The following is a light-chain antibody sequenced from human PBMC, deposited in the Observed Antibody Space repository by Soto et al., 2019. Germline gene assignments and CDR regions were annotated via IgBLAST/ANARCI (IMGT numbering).Light chain of an antibody. V-gene: IGLV1-40*01. J-gene: IGLJ3*02. CDR2: GNT. CDR3: QSYDISLRGV. Sequence: QSVLTQPPSVSGAPGQRVTISCTGSNSNIGAGYDVHWYHQVPGTAPKLLIYGNTNRPSGVPDRFSGSKSGTSASLAITGLQAEDEAVYYCQSYDISLRGVFGGGTKLT. CDR1: NSNIGAGYD.